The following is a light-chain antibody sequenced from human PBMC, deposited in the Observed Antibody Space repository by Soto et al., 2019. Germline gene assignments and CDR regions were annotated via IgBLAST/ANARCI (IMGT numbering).Light chain of an antibody. V-gene: IGKV1-5*01. CDR3: LQYDSYSWT. J-gene: IGKJ1*01. CDR2: DAS. Sequence: DIQLTRTPSTLSASIGDRVTITCRASQSLSDWLAWYQQKPGKAPKLLIFDASSLKSGVPSRFSGSGSGTEFTLTISSLQPDDVATYYCLQYDSYSWTFGQGTKVDIK. CDR1: QSLSDW.